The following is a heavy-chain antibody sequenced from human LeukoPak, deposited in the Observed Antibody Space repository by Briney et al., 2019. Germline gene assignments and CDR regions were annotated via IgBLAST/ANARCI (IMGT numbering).Heavy chain of an antibody. Sequence: PGGSLRLSCAASGFTVSSNYMSRVRQAPGKGLEWVSLIYYDDNTYYADSVKGRFTISRDNAKNMLFLQMNSLRAEDTAVYYCATGVYDSMYYLDYWGQGTLVTVSS. CDR2: IYYDDNT. J-gene: IGHJ4*02. CDR3: ATGVYDSMYYLDY. V-gene: IGHV3-53*01. D-gene: IGHD5/OR15-5a*01. CDR1: GFTVSSNY.